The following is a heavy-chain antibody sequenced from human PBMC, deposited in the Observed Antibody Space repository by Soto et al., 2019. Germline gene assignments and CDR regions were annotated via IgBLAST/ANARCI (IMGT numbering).Heavy chain of an antibody. Sequence: GGSLRLSCAASGFTVSSNYMSWVRQAPGKGLEWVSVIYSGGSTYYADSVKGRFTISRDNSKNTLYLQMNSLRAEDTAVYHCARARVRDYYYYYGMDVWGQGTTVTLS. CDR1: GFTVSSNY. CDR3: ARARVRDYYYYYGMDV. V-gene: IGHV3-66*01. CDR2: IYSGGST. J-gene: IGHJ6*02. D-gene: IGHD4-17*01.